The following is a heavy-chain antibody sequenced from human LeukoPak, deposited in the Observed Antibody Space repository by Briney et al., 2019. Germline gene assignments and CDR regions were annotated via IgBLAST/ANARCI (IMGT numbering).Heavy chain of an antibody. D-gene: IGHD6-6*01. J-gene: IGHJ4*02. CDR2: IYTSGST. V-gene: IGHV4-61*02. CDR1: GGSISSGSYY. CDR3: ARLVSWYSSSGEAY. Sequence: SETLSLTCTVSGGSISSGSYYWSWIRQPAGKGLEWIGRIYTSGSTNYNPSLKSRVTISVDTSKNQFSLKLSSVTAADTAVYYCARLVSWYSSSGEAYWGQGTLVTVSS.